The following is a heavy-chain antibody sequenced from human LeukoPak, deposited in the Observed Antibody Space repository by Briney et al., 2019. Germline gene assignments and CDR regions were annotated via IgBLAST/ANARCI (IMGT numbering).Heavy chain of an antibody. D-gene: IGHD6-13*01. V-gene: IGHV4-61*02. Sequence: SETLSLTCTVSGGSISSGSYYWSWIRQPAGKGLEWIGRIYTSGSTNYNPSLKSRVTMSVDTSKNQFSLKLSSVTAADTAVYYCAREGAAAADFDYWGQGTLVTVSS. CDR3: AREGAAAADFDY. CDR2: IYTSGST. J-gene: IGHJ4*02. CDR1: GGSISSGSYY.